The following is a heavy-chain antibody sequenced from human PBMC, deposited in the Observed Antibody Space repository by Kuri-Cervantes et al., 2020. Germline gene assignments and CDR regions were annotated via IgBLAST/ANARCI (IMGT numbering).Heavy chain of an antibody. Sequence: SETLSLTCAVYGGSFSGYFWSWIRQPPGKGLEWIGEINHSGSTNYNPSLKSRVTITLDTSKNQFSLKLSSVTAADTAGYYCARAGAVIVGFDPWGQGTLVTVSS. CDR1: GGSFSGYF. J-gene: IGHJ5*02. D-gene: IGHD3-22*01. V-gene: IGHV4-34*01. CDR2: INHSGST. CDR3: ARAGAVIVGFDP.